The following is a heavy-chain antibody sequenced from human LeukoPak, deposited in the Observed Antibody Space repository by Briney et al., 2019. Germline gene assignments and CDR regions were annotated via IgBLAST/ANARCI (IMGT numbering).Heavy chain of an antibody. J-gene: IGHJ6*02. CDR2: INHSGST. D-gene: IGHD3-10*01. CDR3: ARGGYYGSGSYYPWRYYYYGMDV. Sequence: SETLSLTCAVYGGSFSGYYWSWIRQPPGKGLEWSGEINHSGSTNYNPSLKSRVTISVDTSKNQFSLKLSSVTAAGTAVYYCARGGYYGSGSYYPWRYYYYGMDVWGQGTTVTVSS. CDR1: GGSFSGYY. V-gene: IGHV4-34*01.